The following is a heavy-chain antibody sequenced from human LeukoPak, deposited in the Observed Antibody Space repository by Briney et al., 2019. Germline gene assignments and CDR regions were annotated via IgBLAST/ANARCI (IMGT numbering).Heavy chain of an antibody. V-gene: IGHV4-34*01. CDR3: ARSGPVDCSGGSCYEGY. J-gene: IGHJ4*02. CDR1: GGSISSYY. Sequence: SETLSLTCTVSGGSISSYYWSWIRQPPGKGLEWIGEINHSGSTNYNPSLKSRVTISVDTSKNQFSLKLSSVTAADTAVYYCARSGPVDCSGGSCYEGYWGQGTLVTVSS. D-gene: IGHD2-15*01. CDR2: INHSGST.